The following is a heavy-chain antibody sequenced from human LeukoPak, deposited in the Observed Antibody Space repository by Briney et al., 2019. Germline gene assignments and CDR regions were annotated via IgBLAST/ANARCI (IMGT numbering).Heavy chain of an antibody. V-gene: IGHV3-23*01. D-gene: IGHD3-22*01. CDR1: GFTFSSYA. Sequence: HPGGSLRLSCAASGFTFSSYAMSWVRQAPGKGLEWVSAISGSGGSTYYADSVKGRFTISRDNAKNSLYLQMNSLRAEDTAVYYCARDSQIAGMDVWGQGTTVTVSS. J-gene: IGHJ6*02. CDR2: ISGSGGST. CDR3: ARDSQIAGMDV.